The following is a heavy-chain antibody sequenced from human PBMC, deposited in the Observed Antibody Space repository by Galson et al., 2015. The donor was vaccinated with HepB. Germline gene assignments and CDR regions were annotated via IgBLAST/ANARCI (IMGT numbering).Heavy chain of an antibody. D-gene: IGHD4-11*01. CDR2: MRSLAYGGTT. CDR3: ARAPIYSNRGYYSDY. CDR1: GFIFNDDA. V-gene: IGHV3-49*03. J-gene: IGHJ4*02. Sequence: SLRLSCAASGFIFNDDALSWFRQSPGKGLEWVGFMRSLAYGGTTEYAASVKGRFTISRDDSKSISYLQMNSLKPGDTAVYYCARAPIYSNRGYYSDYWGQGTLVTVSS.